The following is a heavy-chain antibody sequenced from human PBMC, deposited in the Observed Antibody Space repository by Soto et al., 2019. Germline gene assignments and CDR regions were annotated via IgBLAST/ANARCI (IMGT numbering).Heavy chain of an antibody. CDR3: ARDVGKYYHDNSASFTWAFDI. CDR2: ISSSSNYI. CDR1: GFTFSSYS. D-gene: IGHD3-22*01. J-gene: IGHJ3*02. Sequence: PGGSLRLSCAASGFTFSSYSMSWVRQAPGKGLQWVSSISSSSNYIYYADSLKGRLTISRDNAKNSLYLQMNSLRAEDTAVYYCARDVGKYYHDNSASFTWAFDIWGQGTMVTVSS. V-gene: IGHV3-21*01.